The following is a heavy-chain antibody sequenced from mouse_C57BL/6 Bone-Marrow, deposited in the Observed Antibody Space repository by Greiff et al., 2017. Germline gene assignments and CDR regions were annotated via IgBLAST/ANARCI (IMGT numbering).Heavy chain of an antibody. D-gene: IGHD1-1*01. CDR3: ASHYYGSSPWFAY. CDR2: INPSSGYT. V-gene: IGHV1-7*01. CDR1: GYTFTSYW. Sequence: VQLQESGAELAKPGASVKLSCKASGYTFTSYWMHWVKQRPGQGLEWIGYINPSSGYTKYNQKFKDKATLTADKSSSTAYMQLSSLTYEDSAVYCCASHYYGSSPWFAYWGQGTLVTVSA. J-gene: IGHJ3*01.